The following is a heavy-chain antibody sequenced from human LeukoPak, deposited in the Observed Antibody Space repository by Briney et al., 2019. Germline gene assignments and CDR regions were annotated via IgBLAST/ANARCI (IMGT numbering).Heavy chain of an antibody. D-gene: IGHD4-17*01. CDR1: GSTFSSYT. J-gene: IGHJ4*02. Sequence: GGSLRLSCAASGSTFSSYTMNWVRQAPGKGLEWVSSISGTSGYIYYADSVKGRFTISRDNAKNSVYLQMTSLRDEDTAVYYCARDHYGDYGFDYWGQGTLVTVSS. CDR2: ISGTSGYI. V-gene: IGHV3-21*01. CDR3: ARDHYGDYGFDY.